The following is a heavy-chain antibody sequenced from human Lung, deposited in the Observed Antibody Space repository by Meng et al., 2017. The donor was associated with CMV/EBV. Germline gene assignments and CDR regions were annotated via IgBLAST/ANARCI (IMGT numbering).Heavy chain of an antibody. V-gene: IGHV4-34*01. CDR1: GGSFSGYY. J-gene: IGHJ4*02. CDR2: INHSGST. D-gene: IGHD2-2*01. CDR3: ARGTFPLIVVVPAAKGAFDY. Sequence: SETLSLXCAVYGGSFSGYYWSWIRQPPGKGLEWIGEINHSGSTNYNPSLKSRVTISVDTSKNQFSLKLSSVTAADTAVYYCARGTFPLIVVVPAAKGAFDYCGQGXLVTVSS.